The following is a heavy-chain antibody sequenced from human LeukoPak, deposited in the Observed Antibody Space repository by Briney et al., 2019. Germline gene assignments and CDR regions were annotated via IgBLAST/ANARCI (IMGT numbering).Heavy chain of an antibody. V-gene: IGHV4-59*10. Sequence: SETLSLTCAVYGGSFSGYYWSWIRQPAGKGLEWIGRIYTSGSTNYNPSLKSRVTISVDTSKNQFSLKLSSVTAADTAVYYCARVNREMATITPWGQGTLVTVSS. CDR2: IYTSGST. CDR3: ARVNREMATITP. D-gene: IGHD5-24*01. J-gene: IGHJ4*02. CDR1: GGSFSGYY.